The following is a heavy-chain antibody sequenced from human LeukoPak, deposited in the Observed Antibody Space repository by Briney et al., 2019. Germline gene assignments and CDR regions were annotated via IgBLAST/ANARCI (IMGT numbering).Heavy chain of an antibody. Sequence: GGSLRLSCAASGFTFSSYAMSWVRQAPGKGLEWVSAISGSGGSTYYADSVKGRFTISRDNSKNTLYLQMNSLKTEDTAVYYCTTAFRYCSSTSCVKFDYWGQGTLVTVSS. CDR1: GFTFSSYA. D-gene: IGHD2-2*01. V-gene: IGHV3-23*01. CDR3: TTAFRYCSSTSCVKFDY. J-gene: IGHJ4*02. CDR2: ISGSGGST.